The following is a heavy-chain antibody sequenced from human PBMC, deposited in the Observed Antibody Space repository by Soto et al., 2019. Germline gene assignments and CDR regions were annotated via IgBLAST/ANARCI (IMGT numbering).Heavy chain of an antibody. Sequence: SETLSLTCAVSGGFTSTNNWWSWVRQPPGKGLEWIGDAYHSGSTEYNPSLKSRVTISVDTSKNLFSLKLSSVTAADTSVYHCARGGSMIRGRNFFDAWGQGAPVTVSS. CDR1: GGFTSTNNW. D-gene: IGHD3-10*01. V-gene: IGHV4-4*02. CDR3: ARGGSMIRGRNFFDA. J-gene: IGHJ4*02. CDR2: AYHSGST.